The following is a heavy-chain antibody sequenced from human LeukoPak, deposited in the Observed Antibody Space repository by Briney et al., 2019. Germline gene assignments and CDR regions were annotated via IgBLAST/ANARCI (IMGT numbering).Heavy chain of an antibody. J-gene: IGHJ4*02. CDR1: GITLGNYG. V-gene: IGHV3-23*01. CDR2: ISDTGGRT. CDR3: AKRGVVIRVILVGFHKEAYYFDS. Sequence: GGSLRLSCAVSGITLGNYGMTWVRQAPGKGLEWVAGISDTGGRTNYADSVKGRFTISRDNPKNTLYLQMNSLRAEDTAVYFCAKRGVVIRVILVGFHKEAYYFDSWGQGALATVSS. D-gene: IGHD3-22*01.